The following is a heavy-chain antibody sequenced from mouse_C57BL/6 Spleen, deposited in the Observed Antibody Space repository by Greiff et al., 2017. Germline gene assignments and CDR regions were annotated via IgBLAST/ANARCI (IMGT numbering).Heavy chain of an antibody. D-gene: IGHD1-1*01. CDR3: AREGTVVATGFDY. V-gene: IGHV1-82*01. CDR2: IYPGDGDT. J-gene: IGHJ2*01. CDR1: GYAFSSSW. Sequence: QVQLQQSGPELVKPGASVKISCKASGYAFSSSWMNWVKQRPGKGLEWIGRIYPGDGDTNYNGKFKGKAKLTADKSSSTAYMQLSSLTSEDSAVYFCAREGTVVATGFDYWGKGITLTVSS.